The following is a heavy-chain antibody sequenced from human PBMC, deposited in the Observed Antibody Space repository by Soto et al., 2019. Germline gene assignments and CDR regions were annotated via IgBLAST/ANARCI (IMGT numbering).Heavy chain of an antibody. J-gene: IGHJ5*01. CDR3: ARSGGYAYANLKWFDS. CDR2: INPNGGGT. Sequence: ASVKVSCKASGYIFTGYYMHWVRQAPGQGLEWMGCINPNGGGTNFAQKFQGWVTMTRDTSMTTVYMELSRLKSDDTAVYYCARSGGYAYANLKWFDSYGQGTLVTVSS. CDR1: GYIFTGYY. D-gene: IGHD5-12*01. V-gene: IGHV1-2*04.